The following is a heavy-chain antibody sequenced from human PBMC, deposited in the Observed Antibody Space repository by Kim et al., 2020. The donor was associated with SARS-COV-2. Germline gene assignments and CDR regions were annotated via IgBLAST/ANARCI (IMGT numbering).Heavy chain of an antibody. CDR1: GYNFISYW. CDR3: ARLRSAYSYGYVLPWFDP. J-gene: IGHJ5*02. D-gene: IGHD5-18*01. V-gene: IGHV5-10-1*01. Sequence: GESLKISCKGSGYNFISYWISWVRQMPGKGLEWMGRIDPSDSYTNYSPSFQGHVTISADKSISTAYLQWSSLKASDTAMYYCARLRSAYSYGYVLPWFDPWGQGTLVTVSS. CDR2: IDPSDSYT.